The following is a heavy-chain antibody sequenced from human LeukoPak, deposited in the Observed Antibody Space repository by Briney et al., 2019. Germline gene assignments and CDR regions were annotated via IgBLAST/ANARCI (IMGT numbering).Heavy chain of an antibody. CDR2: IWYDGSNN. J-gene: IGHJ6*04. D-gene: IGHD6-6*01. V-gene: IGHV3-33*03. Sequence: PGXXLRLSCAASGFPFSQYGMHWVRQVPGKGLEWVAVIWYDGSNNSYADSVKGRFTISRDNAKNSLYLQMNSLRAEDTAVYYCVSSPRVAAQDVWGKGTTVTVSS. CDR1: GFPFSQYG. CDR3: VSSPRVAAQDV.